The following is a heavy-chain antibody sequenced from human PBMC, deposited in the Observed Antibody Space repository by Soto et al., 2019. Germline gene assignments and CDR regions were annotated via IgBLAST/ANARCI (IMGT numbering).Heavy chain of an antibody. Sequence: ASVKVSCKASGGTFSSYAISWVRQAPGQGLEWMGGIIPIFGTANYAQKFQGRVTITADESTSTAYMELSSLRSEDTAVYYCARDYRPSRSWYQGWFDPWGQGTLVTVSS. J-gene: IGHJ5*02. D-gene: IGHD6-13*01. CDR1: GGTFSSYA. V-gene: IGHV1-69*13. CDR3: ARDYRPSRSWYQGWFDP. CDR2: IIPIFGTA.